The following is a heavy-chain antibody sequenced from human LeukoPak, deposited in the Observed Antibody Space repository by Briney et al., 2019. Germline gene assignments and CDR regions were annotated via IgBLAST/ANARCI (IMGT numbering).Heavy chain of an antibody. J-gene: IGHJ4*02. CDR3: ARDLSLRVSVPFDY. CDR2: IYYSGST. Sequence: PTETLSLTCTVSGGSISSSSYYWGWIRQPPGKGLEWIGSIYYSGSTYYNPSLKSRVTISVDTSKNQFSLKLSSVTAADTAVYYCARDLSLRVSVPFDYWGQGTLVTVSS. V-gene: IGHV4-39*07. CDR1: GGSISSSSYY. D-gene: IGHD3-16*02.